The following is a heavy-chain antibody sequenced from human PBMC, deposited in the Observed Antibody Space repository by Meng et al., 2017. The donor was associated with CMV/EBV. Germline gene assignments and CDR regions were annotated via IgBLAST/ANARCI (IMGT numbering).Heavy chain of an antibody. CDR1: GYTFTSYY. CDR2: INPSGGST. V-gene: IGHV1-46*01. D-gene: IGHD3-3*01. CDR3: ARESSYDFSHDY. J-gene: IGHJ4*02. Sequence: QVHWVRSGAELKNPVSSVKVSANASGYTFTSYYMHWVRQAPGQGLEWMGIINPSGGSTSYAQKFQGRVTMTRDTSTSTVYMELSSLRSEDTAVYYCARESSYDFSHDYWGQGTLVTVSS.